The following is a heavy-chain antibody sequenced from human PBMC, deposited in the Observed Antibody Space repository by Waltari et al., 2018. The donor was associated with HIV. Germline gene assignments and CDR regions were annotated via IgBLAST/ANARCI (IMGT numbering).Heavy chain of an antibody. CDR2: IDHGGAP. CDR3: ARKPVTSRVDWFFDL. CDR1: TGSFSGAL. J-gene: IGHJ2*01. D-gene: IGHD4-17*01. Sequence: QDQLQQWGAGMVKTSETLSLTCAVYTGSFSGALWSWLRHIPGDGPEWIGDIDHGGAPTYNPSLKSRLTMSVDTSKNQFSLKLTSVTAADTAVYYCARKPVTSRVDWFFDLWGRGTLVTVSS. V-gene: IGHV4-34*01.